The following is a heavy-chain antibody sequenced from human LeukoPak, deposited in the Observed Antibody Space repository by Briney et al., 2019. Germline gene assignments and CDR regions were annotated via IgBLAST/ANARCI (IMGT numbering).Heavy chain of an antibody. CDR1: EFTVSSNY. V-gene: IGHV3-66*01. J-gene: IGHJ4*02. Sequence: PGGSLRLSCAAPEFTVSSNYMSWVRQAPGKGLEWVSVIYSGGSTYYADSVKGRFTISRDNSKNTLYLQMNSLRAEDTAVYYCARGPSSGWHGGAPDYWGQGTLVTVSS. CDR2: IYSGGST. D-gene: IGHD6-19*01. CDR3: ARGPSSGWHGGAPDY.